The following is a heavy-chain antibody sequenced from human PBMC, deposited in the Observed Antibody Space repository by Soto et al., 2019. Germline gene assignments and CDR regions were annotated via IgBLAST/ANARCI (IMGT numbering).Heavy chain of an antibody. Sequence: QVQLQESGPGLVKPSETLSLTCTVSGGSISGYYWTWIRQPPGKGLEWVGSLFYGGTTDYNPSLKSRLTMSLATSQNHCSLKLRSVTAADTAVYYCARHRGPAPVYWGQGTLVTASS. D-gene: IGHD3-10*01. CDR1: GGSISGYY. CDR2: LFYGGTT. V-gene: IGHV4-39*01. CDR3: ARHRGPAPVY. J-gene: IGHJ4*02.